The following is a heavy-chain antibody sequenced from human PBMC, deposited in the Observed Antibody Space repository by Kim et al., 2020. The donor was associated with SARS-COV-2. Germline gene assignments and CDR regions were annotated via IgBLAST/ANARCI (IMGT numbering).Heavy chain of an antibody. CDR3: AKDPRRGSYYRVFDY. CDR1: GFTFSSYG. Sequence: GGSLRLSCAASGFTFSSYGMHWVRQAPGKGLEWVAVISYDGSNKYYADSVKGRFTISRDNSKNTLYLQMNSLRAEDTAVYYCAKDPRRGSYYRVFDYWGQGTLVTVSS. J-gene: IGHJ4*02. D-gene: IGHD1-26*01. V-gene: IGHV3-30*18. CDR2: ISYDGSNK.